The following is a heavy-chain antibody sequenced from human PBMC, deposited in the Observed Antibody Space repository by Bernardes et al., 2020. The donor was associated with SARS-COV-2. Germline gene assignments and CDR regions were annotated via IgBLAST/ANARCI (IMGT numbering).Heavy chain of an antibody. CDR3: ARELRGYYYYGMDV. Sequence: SETLSLTCTVSGGSISSGSYYWSWIRQPAGKGLEWIGRIYTSGSTNYNPSLKSRVTISVDTSKNQFSLKLSSVTAADTAVYYCARELRGYYYYGMDVWGQGTTVTVSS. CDR2: IYTSGST. V-gene: IGHV4-61*02. J-gene: IGHJ6*02. D-gene: IGHD5-12*01. CDR1: GGSISSGSYY.